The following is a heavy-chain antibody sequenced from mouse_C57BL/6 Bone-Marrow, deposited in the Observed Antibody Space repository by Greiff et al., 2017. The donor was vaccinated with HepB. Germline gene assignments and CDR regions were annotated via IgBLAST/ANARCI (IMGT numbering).Heavy chain of an antibody. Sequence: EVKVEESGGGLVQPGGSLKLSCAASGFTFSDYYMYWVRQTPEKRLEWVAYISNGGGSTYYPDTVKGRFTISRDNAKNTLYLQMSRLKSEDTAMYYCARHRQLRLPFAYWGQGTLVTVSA. V-gene: IGHV5-12*01. CDR1: GFTFSDYY. CDR2: ISNGGGST. D-gene: IGHD3-2*02. J-gene: IGHJ3*01. CDR3: ARHRQLRLPFAY.